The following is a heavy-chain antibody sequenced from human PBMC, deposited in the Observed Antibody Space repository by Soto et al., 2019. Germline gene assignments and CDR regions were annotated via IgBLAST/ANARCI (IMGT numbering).Heavy chain of an antibody. CDR1: GFTFDDYA. Sequence: DVQLEESGGALVQPGRSLRLSCAASGFTFDDYAMHWVRQVLGKGLEWVSSISWNSGNIGYADSVKGRFTTSRDNAKNSLYLQMNILRPEDTALYYCVRSKGGYSYGTPFDYWGQGTLVTVSS. V-gene: IGHV3-9*01. D-gene: IGHD5-18*01. J-gene: IGHJ4*02. CDR2: ISWNSGNI. CDR3: VRSKGGYSYGTPFDY.